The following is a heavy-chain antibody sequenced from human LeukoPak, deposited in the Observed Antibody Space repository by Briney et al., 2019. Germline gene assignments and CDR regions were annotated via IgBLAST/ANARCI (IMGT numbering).Heavy chain of an antibody. CDR2: IWYDGSNK. CDR1: GFTFSSYG. J-gene: IGHJ4*02. V-gene: IGHV3-33*01. Sequence: GGSLRLSCAASGFTFSSYGMHWVRQAPGKGLEWVAVIWYDGSNKYYADSVKGRFTISRDNSKNTLCLQMNSLRAEDTAVYYCARDRDHRYFDYWGQGTLVTVSS. CDR3: ARDRDHRYFDY.